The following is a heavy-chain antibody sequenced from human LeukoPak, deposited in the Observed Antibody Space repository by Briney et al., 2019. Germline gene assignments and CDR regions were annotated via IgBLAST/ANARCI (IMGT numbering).Heavy chain of an antibody. Sequence: ASVTVSFKSSVYTFTSYGISWVRQAPGQGLEWMGWISAYNGNTNYAQKLQGRVTMTTDTSTSTAYMELRSLRSDDTAVYYCARADYYDGFDYWGQGTLVTVSS. CDR3: ARADYYDGFDY. V-gene: IGHV1-18*01. D-gene: IGHD3-22*01. CDR2: ISAYNGNT. J-gene: IGHJ4*02. CDR1: VYTFTSYG.